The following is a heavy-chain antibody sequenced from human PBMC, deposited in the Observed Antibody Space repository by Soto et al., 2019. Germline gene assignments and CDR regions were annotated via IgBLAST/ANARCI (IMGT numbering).Heavy chain of an antibody. CDR2: IYYSGST. D-gene: IGHD2-15*01. Sequence: PSETLSLTCTVSGGSVSSYYWSWIRQSPGKGLEWIGFIYYSGSTKYKPSLKSRVSISVDTSKNQFSLKVSSVTAADTAVYYCARATRDIVVVVAATGPGNAFDIWGQGTMVTVSS. CDR3: ARATRDIVVVVAATGPGNAFDI. V-gene: IGHV4-59*02. J-gene: IGHJ3*02. CDR1: GGSVSSYY.